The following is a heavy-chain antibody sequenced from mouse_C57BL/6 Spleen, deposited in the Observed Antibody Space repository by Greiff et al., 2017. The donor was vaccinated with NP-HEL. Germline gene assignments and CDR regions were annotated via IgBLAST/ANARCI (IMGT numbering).Heavy chain of an antibody. CDR2: IYPGDGDT. J-gene: IGHJ3*01. V-gene: IGHV1-80*01. CDR3: AREGTAQATGPFAY. Sequence: QVQLQQSGAELVKPGASVKISCKASGYAFSSYWMNWVKQRPGKGLEWIGQIYPGDGDTNYNGKFEGKATLTADKSSSTAYMQLSSLTSEDSAVYFCAREGTAQATGPFAYWGQGTLVTVSA. CDR1: GYAFSSYW. D-gene: IGHD3-2*02.